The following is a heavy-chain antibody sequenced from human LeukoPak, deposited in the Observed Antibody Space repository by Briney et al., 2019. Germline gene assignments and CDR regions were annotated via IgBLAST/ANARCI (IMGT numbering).Heavy chain of an antibody. D-gene: IGHD3-9*01. V-gene: IGHV3-30*03. CDR2: ISYDGSSQ. CDR1: GFTFSSYG. CDR3: ARDRIRNFDYMYYFDS. Sequence: PGRSLRLSCAASGFTFSSYGMHWVRQAPGKGLEWVAVISYDGSSQYYADSVKGRFTISRDNSKNTLYLQMNSLRAEDTAVYYCARDRIRNFDYMYYFDSWGQGTLVTVSS. J-gene: IGHJ4*02.